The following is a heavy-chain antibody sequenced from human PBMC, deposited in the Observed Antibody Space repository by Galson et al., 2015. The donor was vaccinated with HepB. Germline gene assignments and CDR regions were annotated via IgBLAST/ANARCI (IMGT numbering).Heavy chain of an antibody. CDR1: GFTFIGYN. D-gene: IGHD3-3*01. Sequence: SVKVSCTGSGFTFIGYNIHWVRQAPGQGLEWLGRINSNDGATTYPPKLKGRLTLTRATSTNTAYLELTSLNPDDSAIYYCARDLRPTNFGVFTIDYGGQGSLVTVS. CDR2: INSNDGAT. V-gene: IGHV1-2*06. CDR3: ARDLRPTNFGVFTIDY. J-gene: IGHJ4*02.